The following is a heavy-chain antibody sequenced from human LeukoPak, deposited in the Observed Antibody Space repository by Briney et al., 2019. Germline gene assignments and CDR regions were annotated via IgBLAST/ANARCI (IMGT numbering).Heavy chain of an antibody. D-gene: IGHD3-22*01. CDR3: ARDKTTVYYDSSGYLHP. V-gene: IGHV1-69*13. CDR1: GGTFSSYA. Sequence: SVKVSCKASGGTFSSYAISWVRQAPGQGLEWMGGIIPIFGTANYAQKFQGRVTITADESTSTAYMELSSLRSENTAVYYCARDKTTVYYDSSGYLHPWGQGTLVTVSS. CDR2: IIPIFGTA. J-gene: IGHJ5*02.